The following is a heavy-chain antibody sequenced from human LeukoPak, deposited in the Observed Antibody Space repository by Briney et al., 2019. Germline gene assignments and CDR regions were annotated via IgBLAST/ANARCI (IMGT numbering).Heavy chain of an antibody. V-gene: IGHV4-61*02. Sequence: SETLSLTCTVSGGSISSGSYYWSWIRQPAGKGLEWIGRIYTSGSTNYNPSLKSRVTISVDTPKNQFSLKLSSVTAADTAVYYCARDPWDYDIMTGYYVNWFDPWGQGTLVTVSS. CDR1: GGSISSGSYY. CDR3: ARDPWDYDIMTGYYVNWFDP. D-gene: IGHD3-9*01. J-gene: IGHJ5*02. CDR2: IYTSGST.